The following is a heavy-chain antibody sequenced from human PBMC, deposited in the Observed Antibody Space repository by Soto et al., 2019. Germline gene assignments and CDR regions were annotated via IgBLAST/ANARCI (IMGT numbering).Heavy chain of an antibody. D-gene: IGHD5-18*01. CDR1: GGSISSSSYY. CDR3: ARRLIDSYGEDYYGMDV. J-gene: IGHJ6*02. V-gene: IGHV4-39*01. CDR2: IYYSGST. Sequence: PSETLSLTCTVSGGSISSSSYYWCWIRQPPGKGLEWIGSIYYSGSTYYNPSLTSRVTISVDTSKNQFSLKLSAVTAADTAVYYCARRLIDSYGEDYYGMDVWGQGTTVTVSS.